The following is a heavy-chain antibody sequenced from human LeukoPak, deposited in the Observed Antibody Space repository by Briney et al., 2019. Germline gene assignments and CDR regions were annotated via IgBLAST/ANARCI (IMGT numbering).Heavy chain of an antibody. CDR2: ISSSGSTI. J-gene: IGHJ4*02. V-gene: IGHV3-48*03. Sequence: PGGSLRLSCAASGFTFSSYEMNWVRQAPGKGLEWVSYISSSGSTIYYADSVKGRFTVSRDNAKNSLYLQMNSLRAEDTAVYYCARDLPGIFGGHDYWGQGTLVTVSS. CDR3: ARDLPGIFGGHDY. CDR1: GFTFSSYE. D-gene: IGHD3-10*02.